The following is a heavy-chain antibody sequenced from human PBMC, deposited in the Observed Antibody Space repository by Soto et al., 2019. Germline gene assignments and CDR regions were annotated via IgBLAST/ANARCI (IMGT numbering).Heavy chain of an antibody. D-gene: IGHD3-10*01. Sequence: QVQLQESGPGLVKPSETLSLTCTLSGDPITSGGFYWTWIRQHPAKGLEWIGYIYYSGVTYYNPSPKSRDTISVDTSKNQFSLNLSSVSAADTAMYYCARDLRGRRSGRFDPWGQGTLVTVSS. J-gene: IGHJ5*02. CDR3: ARDLRGRRSGRFDP. CDR2: IYYSGVT. CDR1: GDPITSGGFY. V-gene: IGHV4-31*03.